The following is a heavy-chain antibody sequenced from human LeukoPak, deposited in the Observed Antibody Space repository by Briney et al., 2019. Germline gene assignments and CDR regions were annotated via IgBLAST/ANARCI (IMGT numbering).Heavy chain of an antibody. D-gene: IGHD2-21*02. CDR3: ARGGDGRIVVVTADFDY. CDR1: GFTFSSYS. Sequence: GGSLRLSCAASGFTFSSYSMNWVRQAPGKGLEWVSSISSSSSYIYYADSVKGRFTISRDNAKNSLYLQMNSLRAEDTAVYYCARGGDGRIVVVTADFDYWGQGTLVTVSS. V-gene: IGHV3-21*01. J-gene: IGHJ4*02. CDR2: ISSSSSYI.